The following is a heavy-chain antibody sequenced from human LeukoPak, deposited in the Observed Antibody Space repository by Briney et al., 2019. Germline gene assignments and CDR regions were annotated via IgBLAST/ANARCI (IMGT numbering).Heavy chain of an antibody. D-gene: IGHD2-15*01. CDR1: GFTFGDYA. CDR2: IRSKAYGGTT. CDR3: TRVSLVAASVFFDY. Sequence: GGSLRLSCTSSGFTFGDYAMSWVRQAPGRGLEWVSFIRSKAYGGTTEYAASVKGRFTISRDDSKSIAYLQMNSLKTEDTAVYYCTRVSLVAASVFFDYWGQGSLVTVSS. V-gene: IGHV3-49*04. J-gene: IGHJ4*02.